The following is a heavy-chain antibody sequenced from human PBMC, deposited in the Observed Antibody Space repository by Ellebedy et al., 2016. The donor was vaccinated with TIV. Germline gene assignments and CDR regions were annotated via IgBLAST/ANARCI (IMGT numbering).Heavy chain of an antibody. CDR1: GGSVSSGSYY. CDR2: IYYSGRT. J-gene: IGHJ2*01. CDR3: ARGGSSNWYARLNFDL. Sequence: SETLSLTXTVSGGSVSSGSYYWSWIRQPPGKGLEWIGYIYYSGRTNYNPSLKSRVTISVDTFKNQFSLKLSSVTAADTAVYYCARGGSSNWYARLNFDLWGRGTLVTVSS. D-gene: IGHD6-13*01. V-gene: IGHV4-61*01.